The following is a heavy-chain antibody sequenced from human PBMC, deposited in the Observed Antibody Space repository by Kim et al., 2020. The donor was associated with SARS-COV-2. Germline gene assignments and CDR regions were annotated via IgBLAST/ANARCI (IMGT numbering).Heavy chain of an antibody. CDR1: GYTFTNYA. D-gene: IGHD3-16*01. V-gene: IGHV1-3*01. J-gene: IGHJ4*02. CDR2: ITGDNGDT. CDR3: ARGAGGYAGYILDD. Sequence: ASVKVSCKTSGYTFTNYAMHWVRQAPGQRLEWMGYITGDNGDTRYSQKFQGRVTITRDTPATTAYMELSSLSSEDTAVYYCARGAGGYAGYILDDWGQGT.